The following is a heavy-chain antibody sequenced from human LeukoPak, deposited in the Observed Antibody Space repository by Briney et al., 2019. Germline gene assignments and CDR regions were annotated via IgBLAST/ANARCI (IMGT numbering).Heavy chain of an antibody. J-gene: IGHJ4*02. Sequence: GGSLRLSCAASGFTFSSNGMHWVRQAPGKGLEWVAVIWHDGSSKYYADSVKGRFTISRDNSRNTLYLQMNSLRAEDTAVYYCAREEGGVLVYWGQGTLVTVSS. CDR1: GFTFSSNG. CDR2: IWHDGSSK. CDR3: AREEGGVLVY. V-gene: IGHV3-33*01. D-gene: IGHD4/OR15-4a*01.